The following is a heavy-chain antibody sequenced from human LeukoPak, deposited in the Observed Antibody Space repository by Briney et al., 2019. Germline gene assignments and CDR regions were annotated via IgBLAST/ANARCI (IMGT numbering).Heavy chain of an antibody. J-gene: IGHJ4*02. Sequence: SETLSLTCTVSGASISRSDYYWGWIRQPPGKGLEWIGSIYYSGSTYYNPSLKSPVTISVDTSKNQFSLKRTSVTAADTAVYYCVRHAALGPFDYWGQGTLVTVSS. D-gene: IGHD7-27*01. CDR1: GASISRSDYY. V-gene: IGHV4-39*01. CDR2: IYYSGST. CDR3: VRHAALGPFDY.